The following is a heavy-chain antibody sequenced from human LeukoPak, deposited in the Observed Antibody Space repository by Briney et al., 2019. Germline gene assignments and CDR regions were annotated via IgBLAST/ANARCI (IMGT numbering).Heavy chain of an antibody. V-gene: IGHV4-34*01. CDR1: GGSFSGYY. D-gene: IGHD6-19*01. Sequence: SETLSLTCAVYGGSFSGYYWSWIRQPPGKGLEWIGEINHSGSTNYNPSLKSRVTISVDTSKNQFSLKLSSVTAADTAVYYCARGAQNWLAVASTSVFDYWGQGILVTVSS. CDR2: INHSGST. CDR3: ARGAQNWLAVASTSVFDY. J-gene: IGHJ4*02.